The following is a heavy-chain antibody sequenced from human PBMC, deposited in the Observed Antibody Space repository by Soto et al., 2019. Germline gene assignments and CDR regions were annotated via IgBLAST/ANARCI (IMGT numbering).Heavy chain of an antibody. CDR2: IYYSGST. Sequence: SETLSLTCTVSGGSISSSSYYWGWIRQPPGKGLEWIGSIYYSGSTYYNPPLKSRVTISVDTSKNQFSLKLSSVTAADTAVYYCARRQAGKRTLDYWGQGTLVTVSS. V-gene: IGHV4-39*01. J-gene: IGHJ4*02. D-gene: IGHD6-19*01. CDR3: ARRQAGKRTLDY. CDR1: GGSISSSSYY.